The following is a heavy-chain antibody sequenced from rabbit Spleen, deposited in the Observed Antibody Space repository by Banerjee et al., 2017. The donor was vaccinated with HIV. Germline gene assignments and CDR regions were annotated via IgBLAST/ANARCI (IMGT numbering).Heavy chain of an antibody. V-gene: IGHV1S7*01. CDR3: ARAIVPWLGLTRLDL. CDR2: IDPVFGIT. CDR1: GFTLSSYY. Sequence: QLGESGGGLVQPGGSLTLSCTASGFTLSSYYMNWVRQAPGKGLEWIGYIDPVFGITYYANWVNGRFSISRENAQNTVFLQMTSLTAADTATYFCARAIVPWLGLTRLDLWGPGTLVTVS. D-gene: IGHD4-1*01. J-gene: IGHJ3*01.